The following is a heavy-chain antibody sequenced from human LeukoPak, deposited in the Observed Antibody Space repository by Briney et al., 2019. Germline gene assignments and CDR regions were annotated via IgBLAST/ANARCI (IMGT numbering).Heavy chain of an antibody. CDR3: ARGLRAIFF. Sequence: SETLSLTCAVSGYSISSGYYWSWIRQPPGKGLEWIGEINHSGSTNYNPSLKSRVTISVDTSKNQFSLKLSSVTAADTAVYYCARGLRAIFFWGQGTLVTVSS. CDR2: INHSGST. D-gene: IGHD3-3*01. J-gene: IGHJ4*02. V-gene: IGHV4-34*01. CDR1: GYSISSGYY.